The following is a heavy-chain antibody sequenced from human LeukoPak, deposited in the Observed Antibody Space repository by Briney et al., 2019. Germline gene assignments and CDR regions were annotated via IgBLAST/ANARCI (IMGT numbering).Heavy chain of an antibody. V-gene: IGHV1-46*01. CDR3: ASYSSSWYRLHYYYMDV. J-gene: IGHJ6*03. Sequence: GASVKVSCKASGYTFTSYYMHWVRQAPGQGLEWMGIINPSGGSTSYAQKFQGRVTMTRDMSTSTVYMELSSLRSEDTAVYYCASYSSSWYRLHYYYMDVWGKGTTVTVSS. CDR1: GYTFTSYY. CDR2: INPSGGST. D-gene: IGHD6-13*01.